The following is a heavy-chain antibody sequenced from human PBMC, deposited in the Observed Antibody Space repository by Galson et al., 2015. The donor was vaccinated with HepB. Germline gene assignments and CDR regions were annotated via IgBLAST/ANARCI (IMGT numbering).Heavy chain of an antibody. CDR2: ISFDGKDR. V-gene: IGHV3-30*04. D-gene: IGHD1-26*01. CDR3: ARGGSGTFWYFDL. J-gene: IGHJ2*01. CDR1: GFSFSSYA. Sequence: SLRLSCAASGFSFSSYAFHWVRQAPGRGLEWVTSISFDGKDRHYADSVKGRFIISTDKSKNTVILQMHNLRPEDTAIYYCARGGSGTFWYFDLWGRGALVTVSS.